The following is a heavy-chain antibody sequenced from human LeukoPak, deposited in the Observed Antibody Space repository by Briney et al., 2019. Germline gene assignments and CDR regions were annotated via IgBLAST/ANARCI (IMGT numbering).Heavy chain of an antibody. D-gene: IGHD3-16*01. J-gene: IGHJ5*02. V-gene: IGHV4-4*07. Sequence: SETLSLTCTVSGGSMSSYYWSLIRQPAGKGLEWIGRIHTSGTTNYNPSLKSRVTMSVDTSKNQFSLRLTSVTAADTAVYYCARGDYFDGGGRNWFDPWGQGTLVTVSS. CDR1: GGSMSSYY. CDR2: IHTSGTT. CDR3: ARGDYFDGGGRNWFDP.